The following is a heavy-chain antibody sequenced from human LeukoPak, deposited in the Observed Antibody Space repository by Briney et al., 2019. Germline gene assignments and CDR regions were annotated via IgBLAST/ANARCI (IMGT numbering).Heavy chain of an antibody. V-gene: IGHV3-33*01. CDR3: ARGASIAAAGTGEKSNWFDP. CDR1: GFXFSSYG. D-gene: IGHD6-13*01. J-gene: IGHJ5*02. Sequence: PGRSLRLSCAASGFXFSSYGIHWVRQAPGKGLEWGADIWSDGGNKYHADSVKGGVTISRDNSKNTLYLQMNSLRVEDTAVYYCARGASIAAAGTGEKSNWFDPWGQGTLVTVSS. CDR2: IWSDGGNK.